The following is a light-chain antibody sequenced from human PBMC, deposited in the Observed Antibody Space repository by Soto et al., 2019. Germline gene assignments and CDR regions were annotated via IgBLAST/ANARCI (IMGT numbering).Light chain of an antibody. CDR3: QQSYRTPYT. CDR2: AAS. V-gene: IGKV1-39*01. Sequence: DIQMTQSPSSLSASVGDRVTITCRASQSISSYLNWYQQKPGKAPKLLIYAASSLQSGVPSRFSGSGSGTDFTLTFSSLQPEDFATYYCQQSYRTPYTLGQGTKVDIK. CDR1: QSISSY. J-gene: IGKJ2*01.